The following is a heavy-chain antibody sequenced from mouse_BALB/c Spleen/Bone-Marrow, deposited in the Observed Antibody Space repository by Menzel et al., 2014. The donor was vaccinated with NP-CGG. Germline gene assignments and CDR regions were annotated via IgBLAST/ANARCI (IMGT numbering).Heavy chain of an antibody. D-gene: IGHD2-10*01. CDR2: ILPGSGST. Sequence: VKLQESGAEVMKSGASVKISCRATGYRFSSFWIEWIKQRPGHGLEWIGKILPGSGSTSYNEKFKGKATLSADTSSNTAYMQLSSLTSEDSAVYFCAREGAFYGNPFDFWGQGTTLTVSS. J-gene: IGHJ2*01. CDR3: AREGAFYGNPFDF. CDR1: GYRFSSFW. V-gene: IGHV1-9*01.